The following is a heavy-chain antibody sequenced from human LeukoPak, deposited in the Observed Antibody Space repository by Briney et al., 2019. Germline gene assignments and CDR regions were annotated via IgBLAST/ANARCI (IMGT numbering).Heavy chain of an antibody. CDR3: ARQIAAAGTFDY. D-gene: IGHD6-13*01. CDR2: INHSGST. CDR1: GGSISSSSYY. V-gene: IGHV4-39*01. J-gene: IGHJ4*02. Sequence: KPSETLSLTCTVSGGSISSSSYYWGWIRQPPGKGLEWIGEINHSGSTNYNPSLKSRVTISVDTSKNQFSLKLSSVTAADTAVYYCARQIAAAGTFDYWGQGTLVTVSS.